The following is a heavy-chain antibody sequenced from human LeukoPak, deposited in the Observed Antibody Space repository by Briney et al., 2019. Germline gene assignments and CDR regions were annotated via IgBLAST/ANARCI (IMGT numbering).Heavy chain of an antibody. CDR2: ISSSGGST. CDR3: AKTTQEGALMLDGFDI. V-gene: IGHV3-23*01. J-gene: IGHJ3*02. Sequence: PGGSLRLSCAASGFTFSNFAMSWVRQAPGKGLEWVSAISSSGGSTYYADSVKGRFTISRDNTLYLQMNSLRVEDTGVYFCAKTTQEGALMLDGFDIWGQGTVVAVSS. D-gene: IGHD5-24*01. CDR1: GFTFSNFA.